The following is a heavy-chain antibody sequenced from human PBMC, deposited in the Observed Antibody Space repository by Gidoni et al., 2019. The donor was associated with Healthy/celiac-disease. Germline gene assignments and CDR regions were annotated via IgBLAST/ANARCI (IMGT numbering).Heavy chain of an antibody. CDR2: IYYSGST. D-gene: IGHD3-22*01. CDR1: GGSISSYY. J-gene: IGHJ2*01. CDR3: ARAFYDTSGYYYWYFDL. V-gene: IGHV4-59*01. Sequence: QVQLQESGPGLVKPSETLSLTCTVSGGSISSYYWSWIRQPPGKGLEWIGYIYYSGSTNYNPSLKSPVTISVDTSKNQFSLKMSSVTAADTAVYFCARAFYDTSGYYYWYFDLWGRGTLVTVSS.